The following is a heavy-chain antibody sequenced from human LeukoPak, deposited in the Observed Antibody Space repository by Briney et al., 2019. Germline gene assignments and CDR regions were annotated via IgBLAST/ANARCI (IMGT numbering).Heavy chain of an antibody. CDR3: AKRGDSGSYHYYYYGMDV. D-gene: IGHD1-26*01. CDR2: IIGSGGST. V-gene: IGHV3-23*01. CDR1: GFTFSSYA. Sequence: PGASLRLSCAASGFTFSSYAMSWVRQAPGKGLEWVSAIIGSGGSTYYADSVKGRFTISRDNSKNTLYLQMNSLRAEDTAVYYCAKRGDSGSYHYYYYGMDVWGLGTTVTVSS. J-gene: IGHJ6*02.